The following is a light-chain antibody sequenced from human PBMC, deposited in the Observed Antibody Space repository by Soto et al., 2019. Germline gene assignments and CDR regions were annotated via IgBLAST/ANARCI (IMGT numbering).Light chain of an antibody. CDR2: GAS. J-gene: IGKJ1*01. CDR1: QSVSSS. Sequence: DIVMTQSPASLSVSVGERATLSCRASQSVSSSLAWYQQKPGQAPRLLIYGASTRATGIPARFSGSGSGTEFTLTISSLQSEDFAVYYCQQYNNCPHTFGEGTKVEIK. V-gene: IGKV3-15*01. CDR3: QQYNNCPHT.